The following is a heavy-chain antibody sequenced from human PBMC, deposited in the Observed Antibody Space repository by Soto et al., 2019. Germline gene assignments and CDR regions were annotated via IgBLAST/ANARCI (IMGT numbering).Heavy chain of an antibody. V-gene: IGHV1-18*04. J-gene: IGHJ6*02. CDR2: ISAYNGNT. D-gene: IGHD3-22*01. Sequence: ASVKVSCQASGYTFTSYGISWVRQAPVQGLEWMGWISAYNGNTNYAQKLQGRVTMTTDTSTSTAYMELRSLRSDDTAVYYCARDHYYDSRKYYYYYYGMDVWGQGTTVT. CDR1: GYTFTSYG. CDR3: ARDHYYDSRKYYYYYYGMDV.